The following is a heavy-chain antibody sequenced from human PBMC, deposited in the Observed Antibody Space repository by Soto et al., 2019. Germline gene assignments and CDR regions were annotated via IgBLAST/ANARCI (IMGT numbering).Heavy chain of an antibody. J-gene: IGHJ6*02. V-gene: IGHV1-69*06. D-gene: IGHD6-13*01. Sequence: SVKVSCKASGGTFSSYAISWVRQAPGQGHERMGGIIPIFGTANYAQKFQGRVTITADNSKNTLYLQMYSLRAEDTAVYYCAKSHRGYSSSDMDVWGQGTTVTVSS. CDR1: GGTFSSYA. CDR3: AKSHRGYSSSDMDV. CDR2: IIPIFGTA.